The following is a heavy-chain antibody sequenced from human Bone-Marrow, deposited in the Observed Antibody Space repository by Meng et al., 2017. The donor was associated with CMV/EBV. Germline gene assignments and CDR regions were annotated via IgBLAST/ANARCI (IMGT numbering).Heavy chain of an antibody. CDR1: GYTFTSYG. J-gene: IGHJ5*02. D-gene: IGHD1-26*01. CDR3: ARDVGRVGARYNWIDP. V-gene: IGHV1-18*01. Sequence: ASVKVSCKASGYTFTSYGISWVRQAPGQGLEGMGWISSYNGNTNYAQKLQGRVTMTTDTSTSKAYMELRSLRSDDTAVYDCARDVGRVGARYNWIDPWGQGTLVTVSS. CDR2: ISSYNGNT.